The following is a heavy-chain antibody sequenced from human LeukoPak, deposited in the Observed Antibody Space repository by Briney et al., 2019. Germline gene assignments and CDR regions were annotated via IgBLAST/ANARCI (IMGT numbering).Heavy chain of an antibody. J-gene: IGHJ4*02. D-gene: IGHD1-1*01. CDR3: ARATNQHRFDY. Sequence: ASVKVSCKASGYTFTGYYMHWVRQAPGPGLEWVGRINPNSGGTNYAQKFQGRVTMTRDTSISTAYMELSSLRSDDTAVYYCARATNQHRFDYWGQGTLVTVSS. CDR1: GYTFTGYY. CDR2: INPNSGGT. V-gene: IGHV1-2*06.